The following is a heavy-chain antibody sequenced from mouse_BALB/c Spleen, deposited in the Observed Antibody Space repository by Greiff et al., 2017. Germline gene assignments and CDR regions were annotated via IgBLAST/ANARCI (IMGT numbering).Heavy chain of an antibody. CDR1: GYTFTDYN. D-gene: IGHD2-14*01. V-gene: IGHV1S29*02. CDR2: IYPYNGGT. CDR3: ARGVYYRYDEGYAMDY. Sequence: EVQLQQSGPELVKPGASVKISCKASGYTFTDYNMHWVKQSHGKSLEWIGYIYPYNGGTGYNQKFKSKATLTVDNSSSTAYMELRSLTSEDSAVYYCARGVYYRYDEGYAMDYWGQGTSVTVSS. J-gene: IGHJ4*01.